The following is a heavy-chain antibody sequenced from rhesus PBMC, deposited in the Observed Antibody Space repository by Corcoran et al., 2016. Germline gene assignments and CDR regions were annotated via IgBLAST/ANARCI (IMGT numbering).Heavy chain of an antibody. V-gene: IGHV4-81*01. J-gene: IGHJ6*01. CDR2: IDGNSAGT. D-gene: IGHD1-20*01. Sequence: QVQLQESGPGLVKPSETLSLTCTVSGGSISGYYWSWIRQPPGKGLEWIGNIDGNSAGTNYDPSLKNRVPISKDTSKNQFSLKLSSVTAADTAVYYCAKDNDWNTGAGLDSWGQGVVVTVSS. CDR1: GGSISGYY. CDR3: AKDNDWNTGAGLDS.